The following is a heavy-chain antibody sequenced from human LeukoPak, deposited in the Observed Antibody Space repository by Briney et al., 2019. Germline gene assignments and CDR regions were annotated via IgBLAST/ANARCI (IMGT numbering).Heavy chain of an antibody. CDR2: IYHSGST. J-gene: IGHJ6*02. Sequence: SETLSLTCAVSGGSISSGGYSWSWIRQPPGKGLEWIGYIYHSGSTYYNPSLKSRVTISVDRSKNQFFLKLSSVTAADTAVYYCARAKSVAATQYYYYYYGMDVWGQGTTVTVSS. CDR1: GGSISSGGYS. V-gene: IGHV4-30-2*01. CDR3: ARAKSVAATQYYYYYYGMDV. D-gene: IGHD2-15*01.